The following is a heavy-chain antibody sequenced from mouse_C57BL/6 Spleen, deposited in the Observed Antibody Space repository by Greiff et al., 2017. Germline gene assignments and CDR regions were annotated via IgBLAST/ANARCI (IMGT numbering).Heavy chain of an antibody. Sequence: EVKLMESGGGLVKPGGSLKLSCAASGFTFSDYGMHWVRQAPEKGLEWVAYISSGSSTIYYADTVKGRFTISRDNAKNTLFLQMTSLRSEDTAMYYCASASSYYYGSSYDWYFDVWGTGTTVTVSS. CDR3: ASASSYYYGSSYDWYFDV. V-gene: IGHV5-17*01. J-gene: IGHJ1*03. CDR1: GFTFSDYG. CDR2: ISSGSSTI. D-gene: IGHD1-1*01.